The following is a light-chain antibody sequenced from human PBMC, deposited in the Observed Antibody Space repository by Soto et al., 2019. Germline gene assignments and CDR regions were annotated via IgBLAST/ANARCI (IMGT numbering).Light chain of an antibody. CDR1: HNDIGTYDY. CDR3: SSFTSNRIYV. CDR2: GVT. Sequence: QSALTQPTSMSGSPGQSITISCTGNHNDIGTYDYVSWYQQHPGRAPRLLIHGVTTRPSGISGRFSASKSGLTASLTISGLQPEDEADYYCSSFTSNRIYVFGPGTKV. V-gene: IGLV2-14*03. J-gene: IGLJ1*01.